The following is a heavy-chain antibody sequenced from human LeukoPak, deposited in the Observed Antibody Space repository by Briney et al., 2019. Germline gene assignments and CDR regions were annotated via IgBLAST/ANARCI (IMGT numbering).Heavy chain of an antibody. CDR2: INHSGST. Sequence: PSETLSLTCAVYGGSFSGYYWSWIRQPPGKGLEWIGEINHSGSTNYNPSLKSRVTIPVDTSKNQFSLKLSSVTAADTAVYYCARVKRYDFWSGPKKKYYFDYWGQGTLVTVSS. J-gene: IGHJ4*02. V-gene: IGHV4-34*01. D-gene: IGHD3-3*01. CDR3: ARVKRYDFWSGPKKKYYFDY. CDR1: GGSFSGYY.